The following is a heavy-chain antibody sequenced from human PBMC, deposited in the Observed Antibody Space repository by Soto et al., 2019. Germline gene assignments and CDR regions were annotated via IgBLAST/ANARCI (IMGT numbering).Heavy chain of an antibody. CDR1: GFTVSSNY. J-gene: IGHJ4*02. V-gene: IGHV3-23*01. D-gene: IGHD6-13*01. CDR2: ISGSGGST. Sequence: PGGSLRLSCAASGFTVSSNYMSWVRQAPGKGLEWVSAISGSGGSTYYADSVKGRFTISGDNSKNTLYLQMNSLRAEDTAVYYCAKIVFGSSWDFDYWGQGTLVTVSS. CDR3: AKIVFGSSWDFDY.